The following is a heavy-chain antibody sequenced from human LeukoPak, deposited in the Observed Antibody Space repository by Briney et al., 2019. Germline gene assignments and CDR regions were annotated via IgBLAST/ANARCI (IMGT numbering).Heavy chain of an antibody. J-gene: IGHJ6*03. D-gene: IGHD2-15*01. V-gene: IGHV3-11*01. CDR1: GFTFSDYN. CDR3: ARVLRYCSGGNCYSGGLGYMDV. CDR2: ISRSGSTK. Sequence: GGSLRLSCAASGFTFSDYNMRWIRQAPGKRLEWVSSISRSGSTKYYADSVKGRFTISRDNAKNSLFLQMNSLRAEDTAVYYCARVLRYCSGGNCYSGGLGYMDVWGIGTTVTISS.